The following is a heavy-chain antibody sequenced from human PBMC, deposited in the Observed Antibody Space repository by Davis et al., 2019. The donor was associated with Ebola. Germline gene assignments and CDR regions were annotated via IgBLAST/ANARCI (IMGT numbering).Heavy chain of an antibody. CDR2: INPNSGGT. CDR1: GYTFTGYY. V-gene: IGHV1-2*02. D-gene: IGHD6-13*01. Sequence: ASVKVSCKASGYTFTGYYIHWVRQAPGQGLEWMGWINPNSGGTNYAQKFQGRVTMTRDTSISTAYMELSRLRSDDTAVYYCAMGYISSWYLTWYWGQGTLVTVSS. J-gene: IGHJ4*02. CDR3: AMGYISSWYLTWY.